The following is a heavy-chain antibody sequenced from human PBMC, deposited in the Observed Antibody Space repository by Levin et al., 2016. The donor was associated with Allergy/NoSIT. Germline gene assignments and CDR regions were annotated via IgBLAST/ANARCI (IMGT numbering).Heavy chain of an antibody. Sequence: WIRQPPGKGLEWIGYIYYSGSTNYNPSLKSRVTISVDTSKNQFSLKLSSVTAADTAVYYCARTVIGIAVAGWFDPWGQGTLVTVSS. D-gene: IGHD6-19*01. CDR3: ARTVIGIAVAGWFDP. V-gene: IGHV4-59*08. CDR2: IYYSGST. J-gene: IGHJ5*02.